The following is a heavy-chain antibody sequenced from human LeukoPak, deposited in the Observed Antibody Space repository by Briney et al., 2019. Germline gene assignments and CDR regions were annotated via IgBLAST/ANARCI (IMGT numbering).Heavy chain of an antibody. CDR3: ARADQYSGSYGFDM. V-gene: IGHV1-18*01. Sequence: ASVKVSCKASGYTLTDYGISWVRQAPGRGLEWMGWISTYTGDTNYAQRFRGRVSMTTDRSTNTVYMELRSLKSDDTAVYYCARADQYSGSYGFDMWGQGTMVTVSS. CDR2: ISTYTGDT. D-gene: IGHD1-26*01. CDR1: GYTLTDYG. J-gene: IGHJ3*02.